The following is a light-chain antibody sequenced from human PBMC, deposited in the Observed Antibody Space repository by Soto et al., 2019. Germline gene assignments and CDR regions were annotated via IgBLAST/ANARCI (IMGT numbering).Light chain of an antibody. V-gene: IGKV4-1*01. Sequence: DIVMTQSPDSLAVSLGERATINCKSSQSVLYSSNNKNYLAWYQQKPGQPPKLLIYWASTRESGVPDRFSGSGSGTDFTLTISSLQAEDVAVYDCQQYYSPPRRLTFGGGTKVEIK. CDR2: WAS. CDR3: QQYYSPPRRLT. CDR1: QSVLYSSNNKNY. J-gene: IGKJ4*01.